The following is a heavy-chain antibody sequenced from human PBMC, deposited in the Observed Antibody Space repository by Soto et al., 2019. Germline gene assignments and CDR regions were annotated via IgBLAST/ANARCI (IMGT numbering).Heavy chain of an antibody. J-gene: IGHJ4*02. CDR3: AGGVRGYSGYVPPDH. CDR2: IYHNGSP. V-gene: IGHV4-31*03. CDR1: GGSIISGGYY. Sequence: QVHLQESGPGLAKPSQTLSLTCTVSGGSIISGGYYWSWIRQHPGEGLEWIGYIYHNGSPYYNPSLKSRVTMSLDTATNQFPMTLRSETAAAAAVYYCAGGVRGYSGYVPPDHWRQGTLATVSS. D-gene: IGHD5-12*01.